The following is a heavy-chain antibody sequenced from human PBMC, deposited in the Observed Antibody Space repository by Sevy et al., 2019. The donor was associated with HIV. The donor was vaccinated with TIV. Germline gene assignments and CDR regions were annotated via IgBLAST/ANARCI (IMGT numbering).Heavy chain of an antibody. D-gene: IGHD6-19*01. Sequence: GGSLRLSCAASGFTFSSYAMSWVRQAPGKGLEWVSAISGSGGSTYYAVSVKGRFTISTDNSKNTLYLQMNSLRAEDTAAYNCTNDPTAVTGKAIFDYWGQGTLVTVSS. CDR1: GFTFSSYA. J-gene: IGHJ4*02. CDR2: ISGSGGST. CDR3: TNDPTAVTGKAIFDY. V-gene: IGHV3-23*01.